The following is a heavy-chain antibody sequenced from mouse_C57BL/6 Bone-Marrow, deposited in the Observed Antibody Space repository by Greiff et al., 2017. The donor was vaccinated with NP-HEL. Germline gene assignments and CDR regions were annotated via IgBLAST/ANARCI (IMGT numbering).Heavy chain of an antibody. J-gene: IGHJ4*01. V-gene: IGHV3-8*01. CDR2: ISYSGST. Sequence: EVMLVESGPGLAKPSQTLSLTCSVTGYSITSDYWNWIRKFPGNKLEYMGYISYSGSTYYNPSLKSRISITRDTSKNQYYLQLNSVTTEDTATYYCARSKSVYYYGSSYGGAMDYWGQGTSVTVSS. D-gene: IGHD1-1*01. CDR3: ARSKSVYYYGSSYGGAMDY. CDR1: GYSITSDY.